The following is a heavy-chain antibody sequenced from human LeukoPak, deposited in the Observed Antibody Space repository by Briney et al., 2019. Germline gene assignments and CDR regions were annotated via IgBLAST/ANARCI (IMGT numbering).Heavy chain of an antibody. CDR1: GYTFTSYG. Sequence: ASVKVSCKASGYTFTSYGISWVRQAPGQGLEWMGWISAYNGNTNYAQKLQGRVTMTTDTSTSTAYMELRSLRSDDTAVYYCARDFNPITMIVVVITPFDYWGQGTLVTVSS. D-gene: IGHD3-22*01. J-gene: IGHJ4*02. CDR2: ISAYNGNT. CDR3: ARDFNPITMIVVVITPFDY. V-gene: IGHV1-18*01.